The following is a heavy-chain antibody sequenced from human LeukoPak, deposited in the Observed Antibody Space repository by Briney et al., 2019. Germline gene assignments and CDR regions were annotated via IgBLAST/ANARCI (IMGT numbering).Heavy chain of an antibody. CDR1: GGSIRSGDYF. CDR3: ARRPGEYGGNDFDY. CDR2: IYYSGST. Sequence: SQTLSLTCTVFGGSIRSGDYFWSWIRQPPGKGLEWIGYIYYSGSTHYNPSLKSRVTISVDTSKNQFSLKLSSVTAADTAVYYCARRPGEYGGNDFDYWGQGTLVTVSS. V-gene: IGHV4-30-4*01. D-gene: IGHD4/OR15-4a*01. J-gene: IGHJ4*02.